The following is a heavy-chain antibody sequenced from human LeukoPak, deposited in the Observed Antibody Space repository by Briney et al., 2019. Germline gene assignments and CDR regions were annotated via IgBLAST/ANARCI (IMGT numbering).Heavy chain of an antibody. CDR3: ARDVGLRSAPRY. Sequence: GGSLRLSCAASGFTFSTYGMHWVHQAPGKGLEWVAVIWYNGDNKYYADSVQGRFTISRDNSKNTLSLQMNSLRAEDTAVYYCARDVGLRSAPRYWGQGTLVAVSS. CDR1: GFTFSTYG. D-gene: IGHD2/OR15-2a*01. J-gene: IGHJ4*02. V-gene: IGHV3-33*01. CDR2: IWYNGDNK.